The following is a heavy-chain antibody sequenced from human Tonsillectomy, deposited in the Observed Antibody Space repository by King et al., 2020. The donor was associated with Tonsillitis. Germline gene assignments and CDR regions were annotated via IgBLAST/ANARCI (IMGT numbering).Heavy chain of an antibody. CDR3: ARGRVAAGTALYYYFYYMDV. Sequence: VQLTQWGAGLLKPSETLSLTCGVYGGSFIGYYWSWIRQPPGKGLEWIGEINHSGSTNYNPSLKSRVIMSIDTSKNQFSLKLSSVTAADTAVYYCARGRVAAGTALYYYFYYMDVWGKGTTVTVSS. V-gene: IGHV4-34*01. CDR2: INHSGST. D-gene: IGHD6-13*01. CDR1: GGSFIGYY. J-gene: IGHJ6*03.